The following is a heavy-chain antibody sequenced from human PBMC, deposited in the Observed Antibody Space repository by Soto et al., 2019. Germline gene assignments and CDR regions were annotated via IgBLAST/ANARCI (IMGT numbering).Heavy chain of an antibody. Sequence: GGSLRLSCAASGFTFSGSAMHWVRQASGKGLEWVGRIRSKANSYATAYAASVKGRFTISRDDSKNTTYLQMNSLKTEDTAVYYCTRWRSYLDYWGQGTLVTVSS. CDR3: TRWRSYLDY. CDR1: GFTFSGSA. V-gene: IGHV3-73*01. J-gene: IGHJ4*02. CDR2: IRSKANSYAT. D-gene: IGHD3-16*02.